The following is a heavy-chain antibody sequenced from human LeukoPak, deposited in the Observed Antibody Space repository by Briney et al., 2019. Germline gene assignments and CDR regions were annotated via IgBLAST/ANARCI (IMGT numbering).Heavy chain of an antibody. J-gene: IGHJ4*02. D-gene: IGHD3-3*01. CDR3: AKGTSYPKALRFLEWLPKSAPIFDY. CDR1: GFTFSSYA. Sequence: GGSLRLSCAASGFTFSSYAMSWVRQAPGKGLEWVSAISGSGGSTYYADSVKGRFTISRDNSKNTLYLQMNSLRAEDTAVYYCAKGTSYPKALRFLEWLPKSAPIFDYWGQGTLVTVSS. CDR2: ISGSGGST. V-gene: IGHV3-23*01.